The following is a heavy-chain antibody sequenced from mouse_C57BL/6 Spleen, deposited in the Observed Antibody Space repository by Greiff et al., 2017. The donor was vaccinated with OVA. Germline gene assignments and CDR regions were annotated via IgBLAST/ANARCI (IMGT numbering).Heavy chain of an antibody. CDR1: GYTFTSYW. Sequence: VQLQQPGAELVKPGASVKLSCKASGYTFTSYWMHWVKQRPGRGLEWIGRIYPGDGDTNYNGKFKGKATLTADKSSSTAYMQLSSLTSEDSAVYFCARSGGNYWYFDVWGTGTTVTVSS. J-gene: IGHJ1*03. D-gene: IGHD3-1*01. CDR2: IYPGDGDT. CDR3: ARSGGNYWYFDV. V-gene: IGHV1-82*01.